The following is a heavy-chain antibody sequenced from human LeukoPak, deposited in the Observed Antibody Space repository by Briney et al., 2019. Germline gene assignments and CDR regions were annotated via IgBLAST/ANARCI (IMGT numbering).Heavy chain of an antibody. D-gene: IGHD3-3*01. CDR1: GYTLTELS. CDR2: FDPEDGET. J-gene: IGHJ4*02. V-gene: IGHV1-24*01. CDR3: ATEGLRFLEWPPRY. Sequence: ASVKVSCKVSGYTLTELSMHWVRQAPGKGLEWMGGFDPEDGETIYAQEFQGRVTMTEDTSTDTAYMELSSLRSEDTAVYYCATEGLRFLEWPPRYWGQGTLVTVSS.